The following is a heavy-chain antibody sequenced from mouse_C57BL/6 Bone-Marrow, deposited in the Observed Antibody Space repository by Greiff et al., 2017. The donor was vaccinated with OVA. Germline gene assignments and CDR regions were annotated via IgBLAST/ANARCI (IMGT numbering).Heavy chain of an antibody. J-gene: IGHJ3*01. CDR1: GYTFTNYW. CDR3: GGYSNYFAY. V-gene: IGHV1-63*01. Sequence: QVQLQQSGAELVRPGTSVKLSCKASGYTFTNYWIGWAKQRPGHGLEWIGDIYPGGGYTNYNEKFKGKATLTADKSSSTAYMQFSSLTSEDTAIYYCGGYSNYFAYWGQGTLVTVSA. D-gene: IGHD2-5*01. CDR2: IYPGGGYT.